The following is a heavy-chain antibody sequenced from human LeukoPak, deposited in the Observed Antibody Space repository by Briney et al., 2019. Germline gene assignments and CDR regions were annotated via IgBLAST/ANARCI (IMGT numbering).Heavy chain of an antibody. D-gene: IGHD3-3*01. CDR2: IITNFGTT. V-gene: IGHV1-69*13. J-gene: IGHJ4*02. CDR3: ARPRTYYDFWRGYPPFDY. Sequence: SVTVSCTASGGTFSNYAISWVRQAPGQGLEWMGEIITNFGTTNYAQKYQGRVTITADESTSTVYMELSSLRSEDTAVYYCARPRTYYDFWRGYPPFDYWGQGTLVTVSS. CDR1: GGTFSNYA.